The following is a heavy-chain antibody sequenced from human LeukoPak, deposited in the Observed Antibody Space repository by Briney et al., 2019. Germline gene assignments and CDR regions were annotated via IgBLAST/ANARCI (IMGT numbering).Heavy chain of an antibody. CDR1: AFSLSAYN. CDR2: ISYTGTYI. V-gene: IGHV3-21*04. J-gene: IGHJ4*02. CDR3: VRDRGTYRPIDY. D-gene: IGHD1-26*01. Sequence: GSLRLSCAASAFSLSAYNMNWVRQAPGKGLEWVSSISYTGTYIYYADSVKGRFTISRDNAQNSLYLQMNSLRAEDTAIYYCVRDRGTYRPIDYWGQGTLVTVSS.